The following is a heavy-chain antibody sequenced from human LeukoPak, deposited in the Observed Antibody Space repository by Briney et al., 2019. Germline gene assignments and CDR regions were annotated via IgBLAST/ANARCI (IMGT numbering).Heavy chain of an antibody. D-gene: IGHD6-19*01. CDR1: GFTFSSYA. J-gene: IGHJ4*02. V-gene: IGHV3-30*04. CDR2: ISYDGSNK. CDR3: ARVREWLVHAFDY. Sequence: GGSLRLPCAASGFTFSSYAMHWVRQAPGKGLEWVAVISYDGSNKYYADSVKGRFTISRDDSKNTLYLQMNSLGAEDTAVYYCARVREWLVHAFDYWGQGTLVTVSS.